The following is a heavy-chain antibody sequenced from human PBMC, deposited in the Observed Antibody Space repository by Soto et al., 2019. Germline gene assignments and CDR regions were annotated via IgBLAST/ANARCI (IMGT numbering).Heavy chain of an antibody. CDR2: ISAYNGNT. Sequence: GASVKVSCKASGYTFSNFGFTWVRQAPGQGLEWMGWISAYNGNTDFAQKFQGRVTMTTDTSTSTAYMELWYLTSDDTAVYYCSRAGAYGSFYFFDYWGQGTLVTVYS. V-gene: IGHV1-18*01. D-gene: IGHD3-10*01. CDR1: GYTFSNFG. CDR3: SRAGAYGSFYFFDY. J-gene: IGHJ4*02.